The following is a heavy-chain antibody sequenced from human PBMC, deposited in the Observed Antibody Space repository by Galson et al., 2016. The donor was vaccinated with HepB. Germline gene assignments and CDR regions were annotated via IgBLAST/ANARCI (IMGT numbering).Heavy chain of an antibody. CDR1: GGSVSSDNYF. CDR3: ARDGLSTLVGGENLFDP. V-gene: IGHV4-61*01. D-gene: IGHD3-10*01. J-gene: IGHJ5*02. Sequence: SETLSLTCSVSGGSVSSDNYFWSWVRQPPGKGLEWIGFIYDSGRTNYNPSLKSRVTISLDTSKNQFSLKLSSVTAADTAVYFCARDGLSTLVGGENLFDPWGQGTLVTVSS. CDR2: IYDSGRT.